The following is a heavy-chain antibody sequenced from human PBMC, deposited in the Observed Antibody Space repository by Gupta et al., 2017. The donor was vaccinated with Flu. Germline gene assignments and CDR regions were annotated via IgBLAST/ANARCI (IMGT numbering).Heavy chain of an antibody. D-gene: IGHD2-21*01. Sequence: QVQLQESGPGLVKSSQTLSLPCTVSGASINSGGYYWNWIRQHPGKGLEWIGYIYYSGSTYSNPSLKSRLTISLDTSKNQFSLKLISVTAADTAIYYCARGVNLRPNYFDYWGQGTLVTVSS. V-gene: IGHV4-31*03. CDR1: GASINSGGYY. J-gene: IGHJ4*02. CDR2: IYYSGST. CDR3: ARGVNLRPNYFDY.